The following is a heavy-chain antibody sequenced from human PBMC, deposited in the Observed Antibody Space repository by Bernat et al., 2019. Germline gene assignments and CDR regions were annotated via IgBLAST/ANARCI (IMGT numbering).Heavy chain of an antibody. J-gene: IGHJ5*02. D-gene: IGHD3-16*01. V-gene: IGHV3-30-3*01. CDR2: ISYDGSNK. CDR1: GFTFSSYA. CDR3: AGAKMGGGDGNNWFDP. Sequence: QVQLVESGGGVVQPGRSLRLSCAASGFTFSSYAMHWVRQAPGKGLEWVAVISYDGSNKYYADSVKGRFTISRDNSKNTLYLQMNSLRAEDTAVYYWAGAKMGGGDGNNWFDPWGQGTLVTVSS.